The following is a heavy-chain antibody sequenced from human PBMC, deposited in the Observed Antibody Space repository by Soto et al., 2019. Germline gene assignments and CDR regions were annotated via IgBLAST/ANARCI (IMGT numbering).Heavy chain of an antibody. D-gene: IGHD3-3*01. Sequence: QVQLVESGGGVVQPGRSLRLSCAASGLTFSSYGMHWVRQAPGKGLEWVAVIWYDGSNKYYADSVKGRFTISRDNSKNTHYLQMNRLGDEDTALYYCARENDDVWRGYDRYYYLDDWGKGTTVTVSS. CDR1: GLTFSSYG. CDR2: IWYDGSNK. V-gene: IGHV3-33*01. CDR3: ARENDDVWRGYDRYYYLDD. J-gene: IGHJ6*03.